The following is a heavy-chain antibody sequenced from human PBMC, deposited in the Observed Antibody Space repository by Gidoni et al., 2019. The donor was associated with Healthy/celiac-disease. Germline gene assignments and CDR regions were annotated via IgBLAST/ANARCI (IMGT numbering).Heavy chain of an antibody. CDR1: GFTFSSYA. Sequence: EVQLLESGGGLVQPGGSLRLSCSASGFTFSSYAMSWVRQAPGKGLEWVSAISGSGGSTYYADSVKGRFTISRDNSKNTLYLQMNSLRAEDTAVYYCAWYYYDSSGYYLPFDYWGQGTLVTVSS. CDR2: ISGSGGST. J-gene: IGHJ4*02. CDR3: AWYYYDSSGYYLPFDY. V-gene: IGHV3-23*01. D-gene: IGHD3-22*01.